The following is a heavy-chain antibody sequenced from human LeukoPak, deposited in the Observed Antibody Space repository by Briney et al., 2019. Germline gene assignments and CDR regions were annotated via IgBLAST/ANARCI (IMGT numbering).Heavy chain of an antibody. CDR2: IYYRGST. D-gene: IGHD3-3*01. CDR1: GGSISRSDYY. J-gene: IGHJ3*02. Sequence: SETLSLTCTVSGGSISRSDYYWSWIRQPPGKGLEWIGHIYYRGSTYYNPSLKSRVTISVDTSKNQFSLKLSSVTAADTAVYYCARDGWITIFGVVISDAFDIWGQGTMVTVSS. CDR3: ARDGWITIFGVVISDAFDI. V-gene: IGHV4-30-4*01.